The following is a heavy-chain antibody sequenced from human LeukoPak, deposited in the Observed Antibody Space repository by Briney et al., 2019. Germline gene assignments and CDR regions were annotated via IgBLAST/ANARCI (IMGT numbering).Heavy chain of an antibody. J-gene: IGHJ6*03. V-gene: IGHV3-30*02. CDR1: GFTFSSYG. CDR3: AKDRCSNGIGCYYYYMDV. CDR2: INYDGGEK. Sequence: HPGGSLRLSCAASGFTFSSYGMHWVRQAPGKGLEWVAFINYDGGEKYYADSVKGRFRISRDSSKNILYLQMNSLRAEDTAVYYCAKDRCSNGIGCYYYYMDVWGKGTTVTISS. D-gene: IGHD2-8*01.